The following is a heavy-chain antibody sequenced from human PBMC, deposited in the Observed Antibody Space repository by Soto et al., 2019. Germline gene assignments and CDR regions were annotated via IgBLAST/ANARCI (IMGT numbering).Heavy chain of an antibody. CDR2: IYYSGST. V-gene: IGHV4-39*01. J-gene: IGHJ4*02. CDR3: ARAYSSSWYYFDY. D-gene: IGHD6-13*01. Sequence: SETLSLTCSVSGGSISSSSYYWGWIRQPPGKGLEWIGSIYYSGSTYYNPSLKSRVTISVDTSKNQFSLKLSSVTAADTAVYYCARAYSSSWYYFDYWGQGTLVTVSS. CDR1: GGSISSSSYY.